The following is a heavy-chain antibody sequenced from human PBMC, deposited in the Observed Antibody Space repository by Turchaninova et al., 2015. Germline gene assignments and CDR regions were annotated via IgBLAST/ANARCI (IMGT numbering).Heavy chain of an antibody. J-gene: IGHJ4*02. V-gene: IGHV2-70*04. D-gene: IGHD5-24*01. CDR1: GFSLSTTGTR. CDR3: ARVRDGSLHFDY. Sequence: QVTLKESGPALVKPTQTLTLTCTFSGFSLSTTGTRVSWIRQPPGKALEWLARIDWDNDKFYTTSLKTTLTISKDTSKNQVVFTMTNMNPADTATYYCARVRDGSLHFDYWGQGTLVTVSS. CDR2: IDWDNDK.